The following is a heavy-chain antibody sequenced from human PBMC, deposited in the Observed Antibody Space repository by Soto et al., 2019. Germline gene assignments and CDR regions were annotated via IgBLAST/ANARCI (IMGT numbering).Heavy chain of an antibody. Sequence: GGSLRLSCAASGFLFNRHAMSXVRRAPGKGLEWVAAISGRGSNTYYPDSVKGRFIVSRDNSKNKLYLQMNGLRAEDTAVYYCAKTREGHDFWSGQITHGYFDNWGQGIQVTVSS. CDR2: ISGRGSNT. J-gene: IGHJ4*02. CDR1: GFLFNRHA. D-gene: IGHD3-3*01. CDR3: AKTREGHDFWSGQITHGYFDN. V-gene: IGHV3-23*01.